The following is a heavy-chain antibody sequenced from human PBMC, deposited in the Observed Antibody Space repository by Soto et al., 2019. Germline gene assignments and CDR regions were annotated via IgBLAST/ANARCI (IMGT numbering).Heavy chain of an antibody. V-gene: IGHV4-31*03. CDR3: ASGLGYCSGGSCFNWFDP. Sequence: SETLSLTCTVSGGSISSGGYYWSWIRQHPGKGLEWIGYIYYSGSTDYKPSLKSRVTLSVETSKNQFSLKLSSVTAADAAVYYCASGLGYCSGGSCFNWFDPWGQGTLVTVSS. J-gene: IGHJ5*02. CDR1: GGSISSGGYY. D-gene: IGHD2-15*01. CDR2: IYYSGST.